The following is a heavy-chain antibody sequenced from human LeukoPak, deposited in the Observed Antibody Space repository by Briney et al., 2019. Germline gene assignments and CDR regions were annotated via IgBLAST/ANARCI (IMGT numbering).Heavy chain of an antibody. V-gene: IGHV4-34*01. CDR3: ARISITMVRGATPRQADTNDY. Sequence: PSQARSLTCAGNGGSFSGYYWSWIRQRPGNGLDWIGEINHSESTNYKPSLKSRVTISVDTSKNQFSLKLSSVTAADTAVYYCARISITMVRGATPRQADTNDYWGQGTLVTVSS. CDR2: INHSEST. CDR1: GGSFSGYY. D-gene: IGHD3-10*01. J-gene: IGHJ4*01.